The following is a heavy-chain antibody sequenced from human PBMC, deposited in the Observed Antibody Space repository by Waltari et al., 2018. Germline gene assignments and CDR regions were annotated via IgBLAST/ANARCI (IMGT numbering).Heavy chain of an antibody. V-gene: IGHV1-2*02. D-gene: IGHD3-10*01. Sequence: QVQLVQSGAEGQKPGASVKVSCKALGYAFSGHYIHWLRRAHGQGLEWLRWVSHKSGERKDSQKVQGMVTRTSATSSSAAYRELGRLTSDDTAVDYCARARISIVRGGSDLDSWGQGTLVTVSS. J-gene: IGHJ4*02. CDR1: GYAFSGHY. CDR2: VSHKSGER. CDR3: ARARISIVRGGSDLDS.